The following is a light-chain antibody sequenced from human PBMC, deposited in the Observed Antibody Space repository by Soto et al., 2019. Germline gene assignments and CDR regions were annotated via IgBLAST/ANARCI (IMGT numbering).Light chain of an antibody. CDR2: GNS. Sequence: QSVLTQPPSVSGAPGQRVTISCTGTSSNIGAGYDVHWYQQLPGTAPKLLIYGNSNRPSGVPDRFSGSKSGTSASLAITGLQAEDEADYYYQSYDSSLSVNWVFGGGTKLTVL. CDR1: SSNIGAGYD. CDR3: QSYDSSLSVNWV. J-gene: IGLJ3*02. V-gene: IGLV1-40*01.